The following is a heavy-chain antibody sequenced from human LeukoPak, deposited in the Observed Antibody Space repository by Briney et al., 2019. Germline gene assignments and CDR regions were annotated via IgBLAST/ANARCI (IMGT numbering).Heavy chain of an antibody. V-gene: IGHV1-2*02. CDR3: ASAGFYDSSGYTYYYYMDV. CDR1: GYTFTGYY. Sequence: ASVKVSCKASGYTFTGYYMHWVRQAPGQGLEWMGWINPNSGGTNYAQKFQGRVTMTRDTSISTAYMELSRLRSDDTAVYYCASAGFYDSSGYTYYYYMDVWGKGTTVTISS. CDR2: INPNSGGT. D-gene: IGHD3-22*01. J-gene: IGHJ6*03.